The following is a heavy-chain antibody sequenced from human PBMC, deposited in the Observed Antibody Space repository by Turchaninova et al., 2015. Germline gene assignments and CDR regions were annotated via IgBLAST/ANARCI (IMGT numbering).Heavy chain of an antibody. CDR2: IYHSGST. CDR3: ARSGVGSGSPAEYFQH. Sequence: QVQLQESGPGLVKPSETLSLTCAVSGYSISSGYYWGWIRQPPGKGLEWIGSIYHSGSTYYNPSLKSRVTISVDTAKNQFALKLSSVSAADTAVYYCARSGVGSGSPAEYFQHWGQGTLVTVSS. D-gene: IGHD1-26*01. V-gene: IGHV4-38-2*01. J-gene: IGHJ1*01. CDR1: GYSISSGYY.